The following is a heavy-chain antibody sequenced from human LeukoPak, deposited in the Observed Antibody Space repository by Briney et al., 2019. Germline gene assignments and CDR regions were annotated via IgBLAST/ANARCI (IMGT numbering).Heavy chain of an antibody. CDR1: GFAFGSYA. V-gene: IGHV3-23*01. CDR3: AKGISAYANNWYDP. CDR2: ISGSGDNT. Sequence: PGGSLRLSCAASGFAFGSYAMSWVRQAPGKGLEWVSSISGSGDNTYSVDPVRGRFTISRDNSKNTLYLQMNSLRAEDTAVYYCAKGISAYANNWYDPWGQGTLVTVSS. D-gene: IGHD5-12*01. J-gene: IGHJ5*02.